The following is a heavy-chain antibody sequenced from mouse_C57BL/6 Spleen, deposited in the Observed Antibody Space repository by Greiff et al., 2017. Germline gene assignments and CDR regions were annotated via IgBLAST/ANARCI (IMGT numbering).Heavy chain of an antibody. CDR3: ARWRGYFDV. V-gene: IGHV1-76*01. Sequence: QVQLKESGAELVRPGASVKLSCKASGYTFTDYYINWVKQRPGQGLEWIARIYPGSGNTYYNEKFKGKATLTAEKSSSTAYMQLSSLTSEDSAVYFCARWRGYFDVWGTGTTVTVSS. CDR2: IYPGSGNT. J-gene: IGHJ1*03. CDR1: GYTFTDYY.